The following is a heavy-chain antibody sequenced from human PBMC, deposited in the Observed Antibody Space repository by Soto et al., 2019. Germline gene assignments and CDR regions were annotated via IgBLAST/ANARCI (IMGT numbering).Heavy chain of an antibody. D-gene: IGHD1-26*01. CDR1: GFTLSSLS. Sequence: EVQILESGGDLVQPGGSLRLSCAASGFTLSSLSMHWIRQTSGSGLEWVSTSSVGSVNIDYADSVKGRFTISRDNSRNTLYLQMTRLRVEDTATYYCAKDEFGGAAKYWGQGTLVSVSS. V-gene: IGHV3-23*01. J-gene: IGHJ4*02. CDR3: AKDEFGGAAKY. CDR2: SSVGSVNI.